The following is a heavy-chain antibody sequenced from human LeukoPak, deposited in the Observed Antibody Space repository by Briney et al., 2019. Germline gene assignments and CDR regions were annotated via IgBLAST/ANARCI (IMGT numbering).Heavy chain of an antibody. D-gene: IGHD2-15*01. CDR1: GYTFIGYY. J-gene: IGHJ4*02. V-gene: IGHV1-2*02. CDR3: ARDFHNKKWYDGPGYYFDF. Sequence: GASVKVSCKASGYTFIGYYMHWVRQAPGQGLEWVGWINPNSGGTNSAQKFQGRVTMTGDASTSTAYMELSSLTSDDTAVYYCARDFHNKKWYDGPGYYFDFWGQGTLVTVSS. CDR2: INPNSGGT.